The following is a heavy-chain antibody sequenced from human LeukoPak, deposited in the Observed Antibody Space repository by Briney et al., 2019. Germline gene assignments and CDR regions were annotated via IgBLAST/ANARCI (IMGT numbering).Heavy chain of an antibody. J-gene: IGHJ4*02. CDR3: AKVGAYGDYARHDY. CDR2: MFHSGDT. D-gene: IGHD4-17*01. Sequence: SETLSLPCDVSGYSIRSGSYWGWIRHPPGKGLEWIGCMFHSGDTYHNPSLKSRVTISADTPKNQFSLKLTSVTAADTAVYYCAKVGAYGDYARHDYWGQGTLVTGSS. CDR1: GYSIRSGSY. V-gene: IGHV4-38-2*01.